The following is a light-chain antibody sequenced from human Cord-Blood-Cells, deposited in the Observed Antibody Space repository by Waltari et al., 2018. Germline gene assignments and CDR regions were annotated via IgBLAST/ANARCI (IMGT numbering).Light chain of an antibody. Sequence: QSVLTQPPSVSGAPGQRVTISCTGSSSNIGEGYDVRWYQQLPGTAPKLLIYGNSNRPSGVPDRFSGSKSGTSASLAITGLQAEDEADYYCQSYDSSLSGYVFGTGTKVTVL. CDR2: GNS. CDR3: QSYDSSLSGYV. CDR1: SSNIGEGYD. V-gene: IGLV1-40*01. J-gene: IGLJ1*01.